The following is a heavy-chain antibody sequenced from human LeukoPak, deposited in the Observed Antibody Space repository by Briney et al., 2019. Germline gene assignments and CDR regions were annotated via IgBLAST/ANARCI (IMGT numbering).Heavy chain of an antibody. J-gene: IGHJ5*02. CDR2: ILSTGTT. CDR1: GFPFSASG. CDR3: ATVKYDYGDPVGWFDP. Sequence: GGSLRLSCAASGFPFSASGMTWVRQAPGKGLEWVSHILSTGTTYYADSVRGRFTISRDNYKNTLYLLMPSLRADDTAVYYCATVKYDYGDPVGWFDPSGQGTLVTVSS. D-gene: IGHD4-17*01. V-gene: IGHV3-23*01.